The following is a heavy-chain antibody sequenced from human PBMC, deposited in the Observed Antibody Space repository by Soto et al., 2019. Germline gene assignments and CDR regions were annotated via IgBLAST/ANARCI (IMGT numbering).Heavy chain of an antibody. Sequence: GGSLRLSCAASGFTFSSYSMNWVRQAPGKGLEWVSSISSSSSYIYYADSVKGRFTISRDNAKNSLYLQMNSLRAEDTAVYYCASAYSSGWYTDFDYWGQGTLVTVSS. CDR2: ISSSSSYI. J-gene: IGHJ4*02. CDR3: ASAYSSGWYTDFDY. D-gene: IGHD6-19*01. V-gene: IGHV3-21*01. CDR1: GFTFSSYS.